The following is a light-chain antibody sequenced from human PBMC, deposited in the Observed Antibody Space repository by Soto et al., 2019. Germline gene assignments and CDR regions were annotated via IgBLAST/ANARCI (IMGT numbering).Light chain of an antibody. CDR3: QQNSSRPQP. CDR2: AAS. V-gene: IGKV1-39*01. Sequence: SQWSAARSASVRDRVTISCRASQGISRYLSWYQQKPGKAPKLLIYAASSLHSGVPSRFGGSGSGTDFTFTISSLQSEDFATYYSQQNSSRPQPFCQGTNADIK. J-gene: IGKJ1*01. CDR1: QGISRY.